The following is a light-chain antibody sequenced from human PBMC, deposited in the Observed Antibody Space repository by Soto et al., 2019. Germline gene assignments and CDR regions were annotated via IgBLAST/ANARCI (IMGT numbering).Light chain of an antibody. CDR3: QQYGTYPLT. V-gene: IGKV3-20*01. CDR1: QSVSSNY. J-gene: IGKJ4*01. Sequence: ILLTQSPCTLALSPGERGALSCRASQSVSSNYVAWYQQKPGQAPSLLISGASNRATGTPDRFRGSGSGTDFTLTITRLEPEDFEVYYCQQYGTYPLTFGGGTKVDIK. CDR2: GAS.